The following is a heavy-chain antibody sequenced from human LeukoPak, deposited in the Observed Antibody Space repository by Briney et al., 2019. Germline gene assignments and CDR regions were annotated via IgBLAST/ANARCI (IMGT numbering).Heavy chain of an antibody. CDR3: ARQTGSGLFILP. J-gene: IGHJ4*02. D-gene: IGHD3/OR15-3a*01. V-gene: IGHV4-61*02. CDR2: MSTSGTT. CDR1: GGSVSSGSYY. Sequence: SETLSLTCTVSGGSVSSGSYYWYWIRQPAGKGLECVGRMSTSGTTNYNPSLKSRVTISVDTSKNQFSLKLSSVTAADTAVYYCARQTGSGLFILPGGQGTLVTVSS.